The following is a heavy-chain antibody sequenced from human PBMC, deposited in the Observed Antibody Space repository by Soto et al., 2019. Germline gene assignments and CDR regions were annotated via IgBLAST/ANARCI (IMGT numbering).Heavy chain of an antibody. J-gene: IGHJ4*02. CDR1: GGSFSGYY. CDR3: ARDKITGLFDY. V-gene: IGHV4-34*01. CDR2: INHSGST. Sequence: QVQLQQWGAGLLKPSETLSLTCAVYGGSFSGYYWTWIRQPPGTGLEWIGEINHSGSTNYNPSLKSRVTISVDTSKNQFSLKLTSETAADTAVYYWARDKITGLFDYWGQGTLVTVSS. D-gene: IGHD2-8*02.